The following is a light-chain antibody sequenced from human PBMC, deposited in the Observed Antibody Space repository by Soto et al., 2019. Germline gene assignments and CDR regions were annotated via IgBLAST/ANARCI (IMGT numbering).Light chain of an antibody. Sequence: EIVMTQSPATLSVSPGERATLSCRASQSVSSNLAWYQQKPGQAPRLLIYGASTRATGIPARFSGSGSGTXXXXXXXXXXXXDFAVYYCQQYNNWPWTFGQGTKVEIK. V-gene: IGKV3-15*01. CDR3: QQYNNWPWT. CDR1: QSVSSN. CDR2: GAS. J-gene: IGKJ1*01.